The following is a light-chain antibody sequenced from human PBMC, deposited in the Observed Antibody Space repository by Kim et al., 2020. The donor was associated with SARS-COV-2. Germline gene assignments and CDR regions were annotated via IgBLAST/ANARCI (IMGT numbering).Light chain of an antibody. CDR2: GNS. J-gene: IGLJ3*02. Sequence: RVTISCTGSSSNIGAGYDVHWYQQLPGTAPKLLIYGNSNRPSGVPDRFSGSKSGTSASLAITGLQAEDEADYYCQSYDSSLSPWVFGGGTKLTVL. CDR3: QSYDSSLSPWV. CDR1: SSNIGAGYD. V-gene: IGLV1-40*01.